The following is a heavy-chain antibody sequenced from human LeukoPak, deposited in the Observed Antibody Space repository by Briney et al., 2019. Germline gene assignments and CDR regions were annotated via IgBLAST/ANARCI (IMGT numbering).Heavy chain of an antibody. J-gene: IGHJ4*02. Sequence: ASVKVSCKASGYTFTSYDINWVRQATGQGLEWMGWMNPNSGNTGYAQKFQGRVTMTRNTSISTAYMELRSLRSDDTAVYYCARGLYYYVSSGSSFDYWGQGTLVTVSS. CDR3: ARGLYYYVSSGSSFDY. V-gene: IGHV1-8*01. CDR1: GYTFTSYD. D-gene: IGHD3-22*01. CDR2: MNPNSGNT.